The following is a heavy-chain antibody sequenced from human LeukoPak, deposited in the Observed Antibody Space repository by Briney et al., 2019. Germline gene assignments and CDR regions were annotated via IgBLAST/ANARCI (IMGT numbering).Heavy chain of an antibody. CDR3: AKTTSGWAYAFDM. V-gene: IGHV5-51*01. J-gene: IGHJ3*02. Sequence: GESLKISCKGSGYSFTSYWIGWVRQMPGKGLEWMGIIYPGDSDTRYSPSFQGQVTISADKSISTAFLQWSSLKASDTAMYYCAKTTSGWAYAFDMWGQGTMVTVSS. D-gene: IGHD6-19*01. CDR1: GYSFTSYW. CDR2: IYPGDSDT.